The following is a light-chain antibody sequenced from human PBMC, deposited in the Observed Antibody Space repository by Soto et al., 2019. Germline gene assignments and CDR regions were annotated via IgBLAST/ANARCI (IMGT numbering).Light chain of an antibody. CDR2: EVS. CDR1: SXDISIYNY. CDR3: CSYTSSTNYV. Sequence: QSALTQPASVSGSPGQSITISCTGTSXDISIYNYVSWYQQHPGKAPKLIIYEVSNRPSGISNRFSGAKSGNTASLTISGLQVEDEADYYCCSYTSSTNYVLGAGTKVTVL. V-gene: IGLV2-14*01. J-gene: IGLJ1*01.